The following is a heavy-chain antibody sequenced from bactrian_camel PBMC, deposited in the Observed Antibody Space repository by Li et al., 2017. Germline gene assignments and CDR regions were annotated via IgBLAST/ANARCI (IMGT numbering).Heavy chain of an antibody. V-gene: IGHV3S54*01. CDR2: IFTGDDHT. CDR1: GDIHNHC. CDR3: AASLGLIVWTKRLTAGRYNY. J-gene: IGHJ4*01. D-gene: IGHD4*01. Sequence: QLVESGGGSVQVGGSLKLSCAASGDIHNHCVGWFRQAPGKEREAVAMIFTGDDHTYYAGSVKGRFTISRDKAKNTLYLQMNSLKPEDTAKYYCAASLGLIVWTKRLTAGRYNYWGQGTQVTVS.